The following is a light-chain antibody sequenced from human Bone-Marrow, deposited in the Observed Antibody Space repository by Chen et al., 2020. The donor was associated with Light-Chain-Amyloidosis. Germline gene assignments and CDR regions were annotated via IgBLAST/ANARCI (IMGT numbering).Light chain of an antibody. CDR1: QSVSSY. CDR3: QQRSNWPFT. Sequence: EIVLTQSPATLSLSPAERATLSCRASQSVSSYLAWYQQKPGQAPRLLIYDASTRATGIPARFSGSESGTDFTLTISSLEPEDFAVYYCQQRSNWPFTFGGGTKVEIK. J-gene: IGKJ4*01. CDR2: DAS. V-gene: IGKV3-11*01.